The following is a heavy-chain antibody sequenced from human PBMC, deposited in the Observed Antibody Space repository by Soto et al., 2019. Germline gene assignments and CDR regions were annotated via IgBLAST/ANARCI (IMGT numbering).Heavy chain of an antibody. CDR1: GPTFISYA. D-gene: IGHD2-2*01. CDR3: ARPHEPLVPAGLFYY. CDR2: FVPIFGTP. V-gene: IGHV1-69*12. Sequence: QVQLVQSGAEVKEPGSSVKVSCKSSGPTFISYAISWVRQAPGQGLEWMGGFVPIFGTPNYAQKFQGRITITADESTSTAYMELSSLTVEDTAVFYCARPHEPLVPAGLFYYWGQGTLVIVSS. J-gene: IGHJ4*02.